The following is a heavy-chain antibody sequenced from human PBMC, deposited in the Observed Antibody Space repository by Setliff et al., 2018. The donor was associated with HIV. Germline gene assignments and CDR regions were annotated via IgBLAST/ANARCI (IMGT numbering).Heavy chain of an antibody. CDR1: GDSITSGGYF. Sequence: ETLTLTCTVSGDSITSGGYFWSWIRQPPGKGLEWVANIKGDGSVKTYVDSVKGRFSISRDNAQNSLYLEMNSLRVEDTAVYYCAKNRRTGDGNYAFDIWGQGTMVTVSS. J-gene: IGHJ3*02. D-gene: IGHD7-27*01. CDR2: IKGDGSVK. CDR3: AKNRRTGDGNYAFDI. V-gene: IGHV3-7*01.